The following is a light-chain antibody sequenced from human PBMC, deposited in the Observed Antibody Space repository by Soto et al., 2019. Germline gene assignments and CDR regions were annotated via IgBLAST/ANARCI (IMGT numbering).Light chain of an antibody. CDR2: DVT. Sequence: QSALTQSPSASGSPGQSVTISCTGTSSDIGGYNSVSWYQQHPGKAPKVMIYDVTKRPSGVPDRFSGSKSGNTASLTVSALQAEDEADYYCSSYTDTKSLVFGTGPRSPS. V-gene: IGLV2-8*01. CDR1: SSDIGGYNS. J-gene: IGLJ1*01. CDR3: SSYTDTKSLV.